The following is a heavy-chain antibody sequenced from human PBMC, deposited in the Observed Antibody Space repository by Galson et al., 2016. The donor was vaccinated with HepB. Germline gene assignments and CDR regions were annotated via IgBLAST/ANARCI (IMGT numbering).Heavy chain of an antibody. CDR2: IYETGTA. CDR3: TRGNLGAYETMAFDY. V-gene: IGHV4-4*02. D-gene: IGHD1-26*01. J-gene: IGHJ4*02. CDR1: GGSIVSDNW. Sequence: SETLSLTCEVSGGSIVSDNWWGWVRQSPEKGFEWIGEIYETGTANYNPPFTRRATISVDKSKNQISLRLDSVTAADTAVYYCTRGNLGAYETMAFDYWGQGSLVTVSS.